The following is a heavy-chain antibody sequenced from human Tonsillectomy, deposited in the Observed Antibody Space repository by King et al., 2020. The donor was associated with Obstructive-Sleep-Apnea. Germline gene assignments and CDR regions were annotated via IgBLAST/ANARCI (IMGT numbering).Heavy chain of an antibody. D-gene: IGHD2-2*01. J-gene: IGHJ1*01. V-gene: IGHV3-23*04. CDR3: AKSIPAAMIIYFQH. CDR2: ISGSVGRT. CDR1: GFTFSSYV. Sequence: VQLVESGGGLVQPGGSLRLSCAASGFTFSSYVMSWVRQAPGKGLDWVSAISGSVGRTYYADSVKGRFTTSRYNSKNTLYLTMNSLRAEDTAVYYCAKSIPAAMIIYFQHWGQGTLVTVSS.